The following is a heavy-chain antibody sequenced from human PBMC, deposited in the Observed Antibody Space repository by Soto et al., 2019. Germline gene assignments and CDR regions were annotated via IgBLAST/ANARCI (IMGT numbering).Heavy chain of an antibody. D-gene: IGHD4-4*01. J-gene: IGHJ5*02. CDR3: ARGSTTVVTPNWFDP. Sequence: PSETLSLTCAFSGCSITSSNLWSWLRQPPGQGLEWIGEIYHSGSANYNPSLKSRVIISVDKSKNQFSLSLTSVTAADTAVYYCARGSTTVVTPNWFDPWGQGTLVTVSS. CDR1: GCSITSSNL. CDR2: IYHSGSA. V-gene: IGHV4-4*02.